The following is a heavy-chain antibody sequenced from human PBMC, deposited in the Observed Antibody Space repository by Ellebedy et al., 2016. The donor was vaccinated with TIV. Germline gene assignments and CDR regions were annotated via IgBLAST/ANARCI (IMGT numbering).Heavy chain of an antibody. J-gene: IGHJ4*02. CDR2: INSDGSST. CDR1: GFTFSSYW. CDR3: AKSTGYSSSWYPSYFDY. V-gene: IGHV3-74*01. Sequence: GESLKISCAASGFTFSSYWMHWVRQAPGKGLVWVSRINSDGSSTSYADSVKGRFTISRDNAKNTLYLQMNSLRAEDTAVYYCAKSTGYSSSWYPSYFDYWGQGTLVTVSS. D-gene: IGHD6-13*01.